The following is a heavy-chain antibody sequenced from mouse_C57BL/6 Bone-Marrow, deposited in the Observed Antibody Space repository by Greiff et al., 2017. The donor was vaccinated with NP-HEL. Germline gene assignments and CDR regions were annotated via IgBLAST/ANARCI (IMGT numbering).Heavy chain of an antibody. CDR2: IYPGSGNT. V-gene: IGHV1-76*01. Sequence: VQLQESGAELVRPGASVKLSCKASGYTFTDYYINWVKQRPGQGLEWIARIYPGSGNTYYNEKFKGKATLTAEKSSSTAYMQLSSLTSEDSAVYFCARGDTTVVLDYWGQGTTLTVSS. CDR3: ARGDTTVVLDY. J-gene: IGHJ2*01. CDR1: GYTFTDYY. D-gene: IGHD1-1*01.